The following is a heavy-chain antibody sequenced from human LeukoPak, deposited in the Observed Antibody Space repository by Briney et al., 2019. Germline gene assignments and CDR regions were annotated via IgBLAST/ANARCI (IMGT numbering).Heavy chain of an antibody. D-gene: IGHD3-22*01. CDR2: INPNNGDT. Sequence: ASVKVSCKASGYTFTGYYMQWVRQAPGQGLEWVGWINPNNGDTKYAQKFQGRVTMTRDTSINTAYMEVSRLRSDDTAVYYCAREVDASGFYVWFDPWGQGTLVTVSS. V-gene: IGHV1-2*02. CDR1: GYTFTGYY. J-gene: IGHJ5*02. CDR3: AREVDASGFYVWFDP.